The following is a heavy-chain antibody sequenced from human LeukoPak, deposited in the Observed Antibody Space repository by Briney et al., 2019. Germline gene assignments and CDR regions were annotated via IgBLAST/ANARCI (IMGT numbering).Heavy chain of an antibody. Sequence: SETLSLTCTVSDDSITMYYWTWIRQPPGKGLERIGYVDHTGSTKFNPSLNGRVSISRDTSNNFFSLRLRSVTAADTAVYFCARGRVSSSTWYSTYYYFFYMDFWGKGTTVTVSS. CDR2: VDHTGST. CDR1: DDSITMYY. J-gene: IGHJ6*03. CDR3: ARGRVSSSTWYSTYYYFFYMDF. V-gene: IGHV4-59*01. D-gene: IGHD4-11*01.